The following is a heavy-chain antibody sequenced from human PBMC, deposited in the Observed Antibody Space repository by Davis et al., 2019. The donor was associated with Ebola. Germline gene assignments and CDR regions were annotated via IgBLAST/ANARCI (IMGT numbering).Heavy chain of an antibody. CDR2: INPNNGDT. D-gene: IGHD6-25*01. CDR1: GYTFTVFY. CDR3: ARDSSGWTNDC. J-gene: IGHJ4*02. V-gene: IGHV1-2*02. Sequence: ASVKVSCKASGYTFTVFYIHWVRQAPGQGLEYMGWINPNNGDTDYAQRFQGRVTMTRDTSIATAYMELSSLTSDGTAVYYCARDSSGWTNDCWGQGTLVTVSS.